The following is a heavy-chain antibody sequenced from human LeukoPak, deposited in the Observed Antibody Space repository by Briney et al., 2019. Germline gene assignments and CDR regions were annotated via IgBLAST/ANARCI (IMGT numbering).Heavy chain of an antibody. V-gene: IGHV3-48*01. D-gene: IGHD6-13*01. Sequence: GGSLRLSCAASGFTFSNYNMHWVRQAPGKGLEWGSYITLSSSNIYYADSVKGRFTISRDNAKKSLYLQMNSLRAEDTAVYYCARETPYSSSWTDLDYWGQGTLVTVSS. CDR3: ARETPYSSSWTDLDY. CDR1: GFTFSNYN. CDR2: ITLSSSNI. J-gene: IGHJ4*02.